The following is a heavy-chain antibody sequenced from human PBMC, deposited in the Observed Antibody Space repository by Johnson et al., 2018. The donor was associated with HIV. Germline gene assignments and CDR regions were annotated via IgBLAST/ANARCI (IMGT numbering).Heavy chain of an antibody. J-gene: IGHJ3*01. CDR2: ISGSDGAI. Sequence: VQLVESGGGWVKPGGSLSLSCAASGFTFSDSYMNWIRQAPGKGLEWVSYISGSDGAIWYADSVKGRFTVSRDNAKNSLYLQINSLRTEDTAVYYCARENYRRRDAFDVWGQGTVVIVSS. CDR3: ARENYRRRDAFDV. D-gene: IGHD1-7*01. V-gene: IGHV3-11*01. CDR1: GFTFSDSY.